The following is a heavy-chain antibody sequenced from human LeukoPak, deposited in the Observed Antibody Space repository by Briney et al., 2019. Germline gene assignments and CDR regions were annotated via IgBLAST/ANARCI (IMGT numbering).Heavy chain of an antibody. D-gene: IGHD6-19*01. CDR2: IKEDGSEK. V-gene: IGHV3-7*01. CDR3: VSGWYWVDY. CDR1: GFTFSMYW. J-gene: IGHJ4*02. Sequence: GGSLRLSCVTSGFTFSMYWMSWVRQAPGKGLEWVANIKEDGSEKHYVDSVKGRFTISRDNAKNSVYLQMNSLRVEDTAVYYCVSGWYWVDYWGQGTLVTVSS.